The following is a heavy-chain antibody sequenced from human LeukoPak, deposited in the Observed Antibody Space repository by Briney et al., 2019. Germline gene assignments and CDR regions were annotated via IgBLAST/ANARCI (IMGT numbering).Heavy chain of an antibody. CDR2: IWYDGSNK. CDR1: GFTFNSYA. Sequence: GGSLRLSCAASGFTFNSYAMHWVRQAPGKGLEWAAFIWYDGSNKYYADSVRGRFTMSRDNSKNTLYLQMSGLRAEDTAVYYCARDERGYYYSGAFFGAIDYWGPGTLVTVSS. CDR3: ARDERGYYYSGAFFGAIDY. V-gene: IGHV3-33*01. D-gene: IGHD3-22*01. J-gene: IGHJ4*02.